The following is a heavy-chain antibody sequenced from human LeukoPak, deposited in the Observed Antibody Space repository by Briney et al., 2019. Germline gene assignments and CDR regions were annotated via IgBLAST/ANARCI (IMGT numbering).Heavy chain of an antibody. V-gene: IGHV3-48*01. J-gene: IGHJ4*02. CDR2: VSSGSTTT. D-gene: IGHD3-16*01. CDR1: GFTFSRVS. CDR3: ARDLGSFSSGPPFDY. Sequence: GGSLRLSCVASGFTFSRVSMNWVRQAPGKGLEWISYVSSGSTTTYYADSVKGRFTISRDNAKNSLYLKMNSLRAEDTAVYYCARDLGSFSSGPPFDYWGQGSLVTVSS.